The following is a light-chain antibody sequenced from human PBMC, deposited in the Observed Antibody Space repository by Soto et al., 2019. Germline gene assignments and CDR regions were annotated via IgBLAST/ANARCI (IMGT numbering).Light chain of an antibody. CDR2: GAS. CDR3: QQYGDLPWT. J-gene: IGKJ1*01. CDR1: QSVSSNY. V-gene: IGKV3-20*01. Sequence: ALTQSPGTLSSSPGERATLSCRASQSVSSNYLAWYQQKPGQALRLLIYGASSRATGIPDRFSGSGSGTDFTLTINRLEPEDFAVYYCQQYGDLPWTFGQGTKVDIK.